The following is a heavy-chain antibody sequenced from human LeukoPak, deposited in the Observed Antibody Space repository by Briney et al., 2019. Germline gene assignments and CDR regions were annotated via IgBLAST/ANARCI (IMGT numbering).Heavy chain of an antibody. J-gene: IGHJ4*02. Sequence: SVKVSCKASGYTFTGYYMHWVRQAPGQGLEWMGGIIPHFGTTTYAQKFQGRVTITADQSTSTVYMELTSLTSDDTAVYYCARGGTYTVLASDYWGQGTLVTVSS. CDR3: ARGGTYTVLASDY. D-gene: IGHD3-16*01. V-gene: IGHV1-69*13. CDR1: GYTFTGYY. CDR2: IIPHFGTT.